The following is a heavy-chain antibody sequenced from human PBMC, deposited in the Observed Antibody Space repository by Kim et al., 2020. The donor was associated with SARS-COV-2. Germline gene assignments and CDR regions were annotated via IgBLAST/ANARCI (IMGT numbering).Heavy chain of an antibody. CDR1: GGSISSYY. CDR2: IYYSGST. V-gene: IGHV4-59*08. J-gene: IGHJ4*02. Sequence: SETLSLTCTVSGGSISSYYWSRIRQPPGKGLEWIGYIYYSGSTNYNPSLKSRVTISVDTSKNQFSLKLSSVTAADTAVYYCARHSSQDSSRLWGQGTLVTVSS. D-gene: IGHD6-13*01. CDR3: ARHSSQDSSRL.